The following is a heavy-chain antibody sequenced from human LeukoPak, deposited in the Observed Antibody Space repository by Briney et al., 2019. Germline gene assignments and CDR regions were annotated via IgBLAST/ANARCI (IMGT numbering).Heavy chain of an antibody. Sequence: SETLSLTCTVSGGSISSYYWSWIRQPPGKGLEWIGYIYYSGSTNYNPSLKSRVTISVDTSKDQFSLKLSSVTAADTAVYYCARGYSSGWYLGWGQGTLVTVSS. CDR3: ARGYSSGWYLG. J-gene: IGHJ4*02. V-gene: IGHV4-59*01. D-gene: IGHD6-19*01. CDR1: GGSISSYY. CDR2: IYYSGST.